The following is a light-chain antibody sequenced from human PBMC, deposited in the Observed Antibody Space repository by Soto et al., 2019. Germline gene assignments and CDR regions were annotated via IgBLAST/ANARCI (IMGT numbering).Light chain of an antibody. CDR2: SNN. J-gene: IGLJ1*01. CDR1: SSNIGNNP. V-gene: IGLV1-44*01. Sequence: QAVVTQPPSASGTPGQRVSISCSGSSSNIGNNPVTWYQQLPGMAPRLLMYSNNQRPSGVPDRFSGSRSGTSASLAISGLQSEDEADYFCATWDDSLTGYVFGSGTKLTVL. CDR3: ATWDDSLTGYV.